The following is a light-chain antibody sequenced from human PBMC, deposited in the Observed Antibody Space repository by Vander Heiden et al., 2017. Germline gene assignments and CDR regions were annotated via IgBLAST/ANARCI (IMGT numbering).Light chain of an antibody. J-gene: IGLJ1*01. CDR2: GRN. V-gene: IGLV3-19*01. CDR3: NSRDSSGNHFV. Sequence: SSELPQDPAVSVALGQTVKITCQGDSLRNYFSNWYQQKPGQAPVLVMYGRNNRPSGIPDRFSGSDSGNTASLTITGAQSEDEADYYCNSRDSSGNHFVFGGGTKVTVL. CDR1: SLRNYF.